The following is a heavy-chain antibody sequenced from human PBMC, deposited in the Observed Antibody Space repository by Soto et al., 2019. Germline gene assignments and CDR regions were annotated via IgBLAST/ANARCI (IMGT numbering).Heavy chain of an antibody. V-gene: IGHV1-69*06. D-gene: IGHD3-3*01. J-gene: IGHJ6*02. CDR2: IIPIFGTA. CDR3: ARDRRGYDFWSGHLIVYYHYYGMDV. CDR1: GGTFSSYA. Sequence: GSSVKVSCKASGGTFSSYAISWVRQAPGQGLEWMGGIIPIFGTANYAQKFQGRVTITADKSTSTAYMELSSLRSEDTAVYYCARDRRGYDFWSGHLIVYYHYYGMDVWGQGSTVTVSS.